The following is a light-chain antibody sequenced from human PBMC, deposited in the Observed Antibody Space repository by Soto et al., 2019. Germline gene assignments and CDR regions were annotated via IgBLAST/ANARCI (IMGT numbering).Light chain of an antibody. CDR2: DAS. V-gene: IGKV1-5*01. CDR1: QSISYW. Sequence: DIQMTQSPSTLSASVGDRVTITCRASQSISYWLAWYQQKPGKAPKVLIYDASSLESGVPSRFSGSGSGTELTLTINSLKNDAIDTYYCQHYNTYWTFGQGTKVDIK. CDR3: QHYNTYWT. J-gene: IGKJ1*01.